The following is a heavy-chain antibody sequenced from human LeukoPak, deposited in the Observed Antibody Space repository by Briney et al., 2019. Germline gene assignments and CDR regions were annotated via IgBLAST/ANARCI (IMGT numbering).Heavy chain of an antibody. Sequence: SLRLSCAASGFTFDDYAMHWVRQAPGKGLEWVSGISWNSGSIGYADSVKGRFTISRDNAKNSLYLQMNSLRAEDTALYYCAKGGMVARRNYFDYWGQGTLVTVSS. CDR1: GFTFDDYA. V-gene: IGHV3-9*01. D-gene: IGHD5-12*01. CDR2: ISWNSGSI. J-gene: IGHJ4*02. CDR3: AKGGMVARRNYFDY.